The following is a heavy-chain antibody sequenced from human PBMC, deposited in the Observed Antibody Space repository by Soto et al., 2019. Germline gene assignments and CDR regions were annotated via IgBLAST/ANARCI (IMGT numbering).Heavy chain of an antibody. CDR1: GYTFTSYG. V-gene: IGHV1-18*01. CDR2: ISAYNGNT. J-gene: IGHJ4*02. Sequence: ASVKVSCKASGYTFTSYGISWVRQAPGQGLEWMGWISAYNGNTNYAQKLQGRVTMTTDTSTSTAYMELRSLRSDDTAVYYCAIDRRVVVLAKYFAYWGQGTLVTVSS. D-gene: IGHD2-15*01. CDR3: AIDRRVVVLAKYFAY.